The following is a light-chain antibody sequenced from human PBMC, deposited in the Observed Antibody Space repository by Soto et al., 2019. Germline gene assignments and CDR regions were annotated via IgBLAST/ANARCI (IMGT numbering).Light chain of an antibody. CDR2: DAS. CDR3: QQRSNWPPWIT. Sequence: IVLPQSPGTLSLSPGERATLSCRASQSVSSYLAWYQQKPGQAPRLLIYDASNRATGIPARFSGSGSGTDFTLTISSLEPEDFAVYYCQQRSNWPPWITFGQGTRLEIK. V-gene: IGKV3-11*01. CDR1: QSVSSY. J-gene: IGKJ5*01.